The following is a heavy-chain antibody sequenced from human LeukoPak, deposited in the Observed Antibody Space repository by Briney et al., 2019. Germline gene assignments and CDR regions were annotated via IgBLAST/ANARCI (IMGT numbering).Heavy chain of an antibody. D-gene: IGHD3-16*02. CDR3: ATDRYYGTDY. Sequence: GGSLRLSCAASGFTFSSYSMNWVRQAPGKGLEWVSYISSSSSAIYYIDTVKGRFTISRDNAKNSLYLQMNSLRDEDTAVYYCATDRYYGTDYWGQGTLVTVSS. J-gene: IGHJ4*02. CDR2: ISSSSSAI. V-gene: IGHV3-48*02. CDR1: GFTFSSYS.